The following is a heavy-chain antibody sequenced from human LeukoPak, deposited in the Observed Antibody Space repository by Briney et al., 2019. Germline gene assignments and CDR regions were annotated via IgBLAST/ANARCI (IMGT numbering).Heavy chain of an antibody. J-gene: IGHJ5*02. V-gene: IGHV1-18*01. CDR3: ARVIGEGVVAATPIRSYGWFDP. Sequence: ASVRVSCKASGYTFSIYGFSWVRQAPGQGLEWMGWISAYNGNTNYAQKFQGRVTMTTDTSTSTAHMELRSLRSDDTAVYYCARVIGEGVVAATPIRSYGWFDPWGQGTLVTVSS. D-gene: IGHD2-15*01. CDR2: ISAYNGNT. CDR1: GYTFSIYG.